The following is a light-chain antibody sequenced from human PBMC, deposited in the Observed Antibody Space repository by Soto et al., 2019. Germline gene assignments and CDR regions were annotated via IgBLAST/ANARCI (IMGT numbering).Light chain of an antibody. CDR1: QSVSSSY. CDR2: GAT. J-gene: IGKJ4*01. V-gene: IGKV3-20*01. CDR3: HQSGSSPLT. Sequence: EIVLTQSPGTLSLSPGGRATLSCRASQSVSSSYLAWYQQKPGQAPRLLIYGATSTATGSPDRFNVSGSGTDFTLTTSRLEPEDCAVYYCHQSGSSPLTFGGATKVEIK.